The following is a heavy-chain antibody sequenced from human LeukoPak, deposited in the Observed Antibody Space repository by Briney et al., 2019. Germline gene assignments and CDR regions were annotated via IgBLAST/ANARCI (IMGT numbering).Heavy chain of an antibody. CDR1: GFTSDDYA. CDR3: AKWGSSGWYSY. D-gene: IGHD6-19*01. CDR2: ISWNSGSI. Sequence: GGSLRLSCAASGFTSDDYAMHWVRQAPGKGLEWVSGISWNSGSIGYADSVKGRFTISRDNAKNSLYLQMNSLRAEDTALYYCAKWGSSGWYSYWGQGTLVTVSS. J-gene: IGHJ4*02. V-gene: IGHV3-9*02.